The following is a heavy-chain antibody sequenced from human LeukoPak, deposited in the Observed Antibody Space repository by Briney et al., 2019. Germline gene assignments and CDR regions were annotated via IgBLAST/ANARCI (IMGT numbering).Heavy chain of an antibody. Sequence: PSPTLSLTCTVSGGSISSAGYYSGWIRQPPGKGLQWFGYIYYSGSTYYNPSLKSRVTISVDTSKNQISLKLSSVTAADTAVYYCARGDYESSGYYQCDYWGQGTLVTVSS. CDR2: IYYSGST. CDR1: GGSISSAGYY. CDR3: ARGDYESSGYYQCDY. D-gene: IGHD3-22*01. V-gene: IGHV4-30-4*01. J-gene: IGHJ4*02.